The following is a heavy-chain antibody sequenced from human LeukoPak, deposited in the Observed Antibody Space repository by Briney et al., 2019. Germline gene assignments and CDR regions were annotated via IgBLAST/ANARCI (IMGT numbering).Heavy chain of an antibody. CDR2: INPNSGGT. V-gene: IGHV1-2*02. CDR1: GYTFTGYY. Sequence: ASVKVSCKASGYTFTGYYMHWVRQAPGQGLEWMGWINPNSGGTNYAQKFQGRVTITRNTSISTAYMELSSLRSEDTAVYYCARWAQPYHYYYMDVWSKGTTVTISS. CDR3: ARWAQPYHYYYMDV. J-gene: IGHJ6*03.